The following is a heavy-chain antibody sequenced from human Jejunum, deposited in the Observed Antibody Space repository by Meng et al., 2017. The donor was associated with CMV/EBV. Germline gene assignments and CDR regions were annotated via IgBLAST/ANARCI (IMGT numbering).Heavy chain of an antibody. D-gene: IGHD2/OR15-2a*01. CDR1: GGSFSTDA. CDR2: LIPVPTKA. V-gene: IGHV1-69*10. J-gene: IGHJ4*02. CDR3: ARGRGNQPLVDF. Sequence: QVQPLHAGAEVKEPWSSGKVACNTSGGSFSTDAFGWVRQAPRQGLEWMGGLIPVPTKAKSASRCQDRVTFTADEPTTTAYMALSSLTFEDTAVYFCARGRGNQPLVDFWGQGTLVTVSS.